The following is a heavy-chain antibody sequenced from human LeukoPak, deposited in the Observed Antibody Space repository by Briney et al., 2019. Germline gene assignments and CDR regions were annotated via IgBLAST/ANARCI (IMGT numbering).Heavy chain of an antibody. CDR3: ASRRDGSGSYDY. Sequence: PSETLSLTCAVYGGSFSGYYWSWIRQPPGKGLEWIGEINHSGSTNYNPSLKSRVTISVDTSKNQFSLKLSSVTAADTAVYYCASRRDGSGSYDYWGQGTLVTVS. CDR2: INHSGST. CDR1: GGSFSGYY. V-gene: IGHV4-34*01. J-gene: IGHJ4*02. D-gene: IGHD3-10*01.